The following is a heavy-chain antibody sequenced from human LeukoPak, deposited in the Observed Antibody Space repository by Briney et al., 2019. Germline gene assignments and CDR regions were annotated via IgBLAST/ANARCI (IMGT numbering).Heavy chain of an antibody. CDR3: ARSLTYYDFWSGTQYYFDY. J-gene: IGHJ4*02. V-gene: IGHV3-30*02. Sequence: GGSLRLSCAASGFTFSSYGMHWVRQAPGKGLEWVAFIRYDGSNKYYADSVKGRFTISRDNSKNTLYLQMNSLRAEDTAVYYCARSLTYYDFWSGTQYYFDYWGQGTLVTVSS. CDR1: GFTFSSYG. CDR2: IRYDGSNK. D-gene: IGHD3-3*01.